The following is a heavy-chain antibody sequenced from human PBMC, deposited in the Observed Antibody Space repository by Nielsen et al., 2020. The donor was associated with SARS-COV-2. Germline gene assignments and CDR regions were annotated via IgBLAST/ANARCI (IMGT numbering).Heavy chain of an antibody. CDR1: GFTFSSYG. J-gene: IGHJ6*02. CDR2: ISYDGSNK. V-gene: IGHV3-30*19. CDR3: ARAALDYDYGMDV. Sequence: GESLKISCAASGFTFSSYGMHWVRQAPGKGLEWVAVISYDGSNKYYADSVKGRFTISRDNSKNTLYLQMNSLRAEDTAVYYCARAALDYDYGMDVWGQGTTVTVSS. D-gene: IGHD6-25*01.